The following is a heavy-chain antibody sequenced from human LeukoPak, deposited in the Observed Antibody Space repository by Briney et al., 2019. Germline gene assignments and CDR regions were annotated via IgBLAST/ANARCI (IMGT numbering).Heavy chain of an antibody. CDR3: ARLGWSWYCDL. Sequence: PSETLSLTCTVSGGSISSGTFYWGWIRQPPGKGLEWIGSIYYSGSTYYNPSLKSRVTISVDTSKNQFSLKLSSVTAADTAVYYCARLGWSWYCDLWGRGTLVTVSS. D-gene: IGHD6-19*01. V-gene: IGHV4-39*01. J-gene: IGHJ2*01. CDR2: IYYSGST. CDR1: GGSISSGTFY.